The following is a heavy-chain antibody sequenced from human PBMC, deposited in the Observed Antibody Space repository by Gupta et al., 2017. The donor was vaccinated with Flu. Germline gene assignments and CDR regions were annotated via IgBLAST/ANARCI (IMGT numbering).Heavy chain of an antibody. CDR2: IYQSGVT. D-gene: IGHD2-15*01. J-gene: IGHJ2*01. CDR3: TRDEEAADHWHFEL. V-gene: IGHV4-38-2*01. CDR1: GHSISSGHY. Sequence: QVQLQESGPGLVKPSETLSLTCDVSGHSISSGHYWGWIRQAPGKGLEWIGSIYQSGVTYYNPSLKTRVTISIDTSRSQFSLKLSSVTAADTAVYYCTRDEEAADHWHFELWGRGTRVTVSS.